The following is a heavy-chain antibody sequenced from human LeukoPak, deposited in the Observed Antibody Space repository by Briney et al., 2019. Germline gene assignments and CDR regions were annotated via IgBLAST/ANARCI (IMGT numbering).Heavy chain of an antibody. V-gene: IGHV3-74*01. CDR3: ARGRSGSYDY. Sequence: PGGSLRLSCAASGFTFSSYWMHWVRQAPGEGLVWVSRINSDGSSTSYADSVKGRFTISRDNAKNTLYLQMNSLRAEDTAVYYCARGRSGSYDYWGQGTLVTVSS. CDR1: GFTFSSYW. CDR2: INSDGSST. J-gene: IGHJ4*02. D-gene: IGHD1-26*01.